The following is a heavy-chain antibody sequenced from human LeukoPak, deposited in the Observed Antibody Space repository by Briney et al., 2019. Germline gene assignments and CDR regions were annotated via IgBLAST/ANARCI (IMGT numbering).Heavy chain of an antibody. D-gene: IGHD3-16*02. V-gene: IGHV4-38-2*01. CDR2: VHQTGSP. CDR1: GSSVNSDQY. J-gene: IGHJ3*02. CDR3: AILRLGELSLLANAYDI. Sequence: PSETLSLTCDVSGSSVNSDQYWGWMRHSPGAGLEWIGSVHQTGSPYYNPSLGSRVSLSIDSTKNSFSLRLTSVTAADTAVYYCAILRLGELSLLANAYDIWGQGTMVIVSS.